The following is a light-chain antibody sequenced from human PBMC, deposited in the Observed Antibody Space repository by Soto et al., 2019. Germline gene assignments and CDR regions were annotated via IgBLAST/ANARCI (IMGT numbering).Light chain of an antibody. CDR2: DVS. CDR3: SSYDTSSPFV. Sequence: QSVLTQPASVSGSPGQSITISCTGTGSDVGGYKYVSWYQQLPGKAPKLMIYDVSYRPSGVSDRFSGSKSGNTASLIISGLQAEDEDDYYCSSYDTSSPFVFGTGTKVTVL. J-gene: IGLJ1*01. CDR1: GSDVGGYKY. V-gene: IGLV2-14*01.